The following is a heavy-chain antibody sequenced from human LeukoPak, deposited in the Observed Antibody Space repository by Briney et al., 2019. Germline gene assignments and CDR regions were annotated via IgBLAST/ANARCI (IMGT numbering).Heavy chain of an antibody. J-gene: IGHJ5*02. CDR1: AFTFSGYA. CDR3: AKGEAVAGTSSWFDP. Sequence: GGSLRLSCAASAFTFSGYAMSWVRQAPGKGLGWVSAISASGGSTYYTDSVKGRFTISRDNSKNTLYLQMNSLRAEDTAVYYCAKGEAVAGTSSWFDPWGQGTLVTVSS. V-gene: IGHV3-23*01. CDR2: ISASGGST. D-gene: IGHD6-19*01.